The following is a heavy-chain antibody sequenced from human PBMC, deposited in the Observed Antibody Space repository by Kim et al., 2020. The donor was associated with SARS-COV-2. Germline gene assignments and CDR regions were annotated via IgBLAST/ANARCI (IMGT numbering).Heavy chain of an antibody. CDR2: SYSGGN. CDR3: VRHKGGTTLDY. J-gene: IGHJ4*02. Sequence: SETLSLTCTASDGSVSSGNYIWSWIRQPPGKGLEWIGYSYSGGNNYDSSLKSRVTISVDRSKNQLSLKVNSVTAADTAVYYCVRHKGGTTLDYWGQGSLVTVSS. V-gene: IGHV4-61*01. D-gene: IGHD1-7*01. CDR1: DGSVSSGNYI.